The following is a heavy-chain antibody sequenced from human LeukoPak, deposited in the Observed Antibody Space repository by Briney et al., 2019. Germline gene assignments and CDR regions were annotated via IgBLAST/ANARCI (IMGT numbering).Heavy chain of an antibody. CDR2: ISSSSSYI. Sequence: GGSLRLSCAASGLTFSSYSMNWVRQAPGKGLEWVSSISSSSSYIYYADSVKGRFTISRDNAKNSLYLQMNSLRAEDTAVYYCASFDPAGEKVGATTPSSFDYWGQGTLVTVSS. CDR3: ASFDPAGEKVGATTPSSFDY. CDR1: GLTFSSYS. D-gene: IGHD1-26*01. V-gene: IGHV3-21*01. J-gene: IGHJ4*02.